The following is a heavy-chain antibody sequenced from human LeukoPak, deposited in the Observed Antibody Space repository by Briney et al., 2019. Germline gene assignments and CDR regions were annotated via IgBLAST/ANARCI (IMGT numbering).Heavy chain of an antibody. CDR2: ISGSGGST. V-gene: IGHV3-23*01. D-gene: IGHD2-21*02. J-gene: IGHJ3*02. CDR1: GFTFSDHY. CDR3: AKAYCGGDCYSEDDAFDI. Sequence: HPGGSLRLSCASSGFTFSDHYMDWVRQAPGKGLEWVSAISGSGGSTYYADSVKGRFTISRDNSKNTLYLQMNSLRAEDTAVYYCAKAYCGGDCYSEDDAFDIWGQGTMVTVSS.